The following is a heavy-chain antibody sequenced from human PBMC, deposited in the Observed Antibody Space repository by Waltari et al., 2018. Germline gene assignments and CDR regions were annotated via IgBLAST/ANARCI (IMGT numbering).Heavy chain of an antibody. V-gene: IGHV4-38-2*01. Sequence: QVQLQESGPGLVRPSETLSLTCGVSGYFINSGYYWGWVRQTPGQGLQWLATIYHGGDTYYNPSLKSRLTISLDTSTNQFSLKVTSVTAADTATYYCVRNVLGYCTSPTCYRNDDWGQGILVTVSS. CDR3: VRNVLGYCTSPTCYRNDD. D-gene: IGHD2-2*01. J-gene: IGHJ4*02. CDR1: GYFINSGYY. CDR2: IYHGGDT.